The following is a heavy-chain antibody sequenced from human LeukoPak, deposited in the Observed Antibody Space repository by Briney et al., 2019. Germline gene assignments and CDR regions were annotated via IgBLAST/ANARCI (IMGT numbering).Heavy chain of an antibody. CDR2: IYYSGST. J-gene: IGHJ5*02. D-gene: IGHD3-22*01. Sequence: SETLSLTCTVSGGSISSSSYYWGWIRQPPGKGLEWIGSIYYSGSTYYNPSLKSRVTISVDTSKNQFSLKLSSVTAADTAVYYCARGERITMIVVVPGWFDPWGQGTLVTVSS. CDR1: GGSISSSSYY. V-gene: IGHV4-39*07. CDR3: ARGERITMIVVVPGWFDP.